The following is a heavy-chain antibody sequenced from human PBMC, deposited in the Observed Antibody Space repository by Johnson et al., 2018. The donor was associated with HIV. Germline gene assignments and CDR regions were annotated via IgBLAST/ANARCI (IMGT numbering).Heavy chain of an antibody. CDR2: IYSGGST. D-gene: IGHD4-17*01. CDR1: GFTFNSYA. J-gene: IGHJ3*02. CDR3: ARVVRYGFDI. Sequence: QVQLVESGGGVVQPGRSQRLSCAASGFTFNSYAIHWVSSIYSGGSTYYADSVRGRFIISRDNSKDTLYLQMNSLRDEDTAVYYCARVVRYGFDIWGQGTMVTVSS. V-gene: IGHV3-NL1*01.